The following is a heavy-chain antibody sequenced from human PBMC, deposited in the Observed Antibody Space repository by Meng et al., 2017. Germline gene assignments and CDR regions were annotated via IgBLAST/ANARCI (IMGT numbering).Heavy chain of an antibody. CDR1: GGSISSGSYY. CDR3: ARFQYYYDSSGYYYGRGLDY. V-gene: IGHV4-61*02. J-gene: IGHJ4*02. D-gene: IGHD3-22*01. CDR2: IYTSGST. Sequence: LRLSCTVSGGSISSGSYYWSWIRQPAGKGLEWIGRIYTSGSTNYNPSLKSRVTISVDTSKNQFSLKLSSVTAADTAVYYCARFQYYYDSSGYYYGRGLDYWGQGKLVNGAS.